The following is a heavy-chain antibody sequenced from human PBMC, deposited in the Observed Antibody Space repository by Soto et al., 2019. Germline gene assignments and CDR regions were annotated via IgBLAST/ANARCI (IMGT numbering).Heavy chain of an antibody. V-gene: IGHV1-8*01. CDR1: GYTFTSYD. D-gene: IGHD2-15*01. CDR3: ARGRVVVAATNYDYGMDV. Sequence: QVQLVQSGAEVKKTGASVKVSCKASGYTFTSYDINWVRQATGQGLEWMGWMNPNSGNTGYAQKFQCRVTMTRNTSISTVYMELSSLRSEDTAVYYCARGRVVVAATNYDYGMDVWGQGTTVNVSS. CDR2: MNPNSGNT. J-gene: IGHJ6*02.